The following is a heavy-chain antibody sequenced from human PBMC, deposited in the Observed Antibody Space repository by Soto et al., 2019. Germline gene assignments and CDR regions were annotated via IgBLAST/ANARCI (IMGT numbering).Heavy chain of an antibody. CDR1: GFTFTSSA. CDR3: AAGRGDDSSGYYYGRY. Sequence: GASVKVSCKASGFTFTSSAVQWVRQARGQRLEWLGWIVVGSGNTNYAQKFQERVTITRDMSTSTAYMELSSLRSEDTAVYYCAAGRGDDSSGYYYGRYWGQGTRVTVS. J-gene: IGHJ4*02. D-gene: IGHD3-22*01. CDR2: IVVGSGNT. V-gene: IGHV1-58*01.